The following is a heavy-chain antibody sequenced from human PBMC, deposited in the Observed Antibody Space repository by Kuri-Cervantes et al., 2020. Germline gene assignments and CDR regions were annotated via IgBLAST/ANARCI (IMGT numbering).Heavy chain of an antibody. D-gene: IGHD3-10*01. Sequence: ETLSLTCAASGFTFSSYSMNRVRQAPGKGLEWVSYISSSSSTIYYADSVKGRFTISRDNAKNSLYLQMNSLRDEDTAVYYCASQLLRYYGSGSYYSIYYYYGMDVWGRGTTVTVSS. CDR2: ISSSSSTI. CDR3: ASQLLRYYGSGSYYSIYYYYGMDV. CDR1: GFTFSSYS. J-gene: IGHJ6*02. V-gene: IGHV3-48*02.